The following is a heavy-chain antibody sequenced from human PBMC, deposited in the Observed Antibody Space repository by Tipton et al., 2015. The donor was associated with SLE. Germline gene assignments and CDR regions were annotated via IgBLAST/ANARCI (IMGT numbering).Heavy chain of an antibody. D-gene: IGHD6-19*01. CDR1: GGSISSSSYY. J-gene: IGHJ5*02. CDR2: IYYSGST. V-gene: IGHV4-39*01. CDR3: ARQQWLVLRGWFDP. Sequence: TLSLTCTVSGGSISSSSYYWGWIRQPPGKGLEWIGSIYYSGSTYYNPSLKSRVTISVDTSKNQFSLKLSSVTAADTAVYYCARQQWLVLRGWFDPWGQGTLVTVSS.